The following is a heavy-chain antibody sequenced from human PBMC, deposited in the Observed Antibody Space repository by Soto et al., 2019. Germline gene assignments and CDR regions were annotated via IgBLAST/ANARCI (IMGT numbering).Heavy chain of an antibody. D-gene: IGHD3-22*01. CDR1: GFTFGDYA. CDR2: IRSEVYGGTT. Sequence: GGSLRLSCTASGFTFGDYAMSWVRQAPGKGLEWVGFIRSEVYGGTTAYAASVKGRFTISRDDSKSIAYLQMNSLKTEDTAVYYCTRDWDTMIVVVDSWGQGTLVTVSS. CDR3: TRDWDTMIVVVDS. V-gene: IGHV3-49*04. J-gene: IGHJ4*02.